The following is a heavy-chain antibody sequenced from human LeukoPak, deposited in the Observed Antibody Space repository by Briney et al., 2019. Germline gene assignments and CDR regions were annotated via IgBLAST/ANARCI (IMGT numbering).Heavy chain of an antibody. D-gene: IGHD6-25*01. V-gene: IGHV4-34*01. CDR3: ARGRRGYSSGLFDY. CDR1: GGSFSGYY. CDR2: INHSGST. Sequence: ASETLSLTCAVYGGSFSGYYWSWIRQPPGKGLEWTGEINHSGSTNYNPSLKSRVTISVDTSKNQFSLNLTSVTAADTAVYYCARGRRGYSSGLFDYWGQGTLVTVSS. J-gene: IGHJ4*02.